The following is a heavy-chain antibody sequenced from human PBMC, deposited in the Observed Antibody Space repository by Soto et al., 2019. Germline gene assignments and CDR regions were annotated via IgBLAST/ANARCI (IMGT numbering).Heavy chain of an antibody. J-gene: IGHJ4*02. CDR1: GGTFSSYT. Sequence: QVQLVQSGAEVKKPGSSVKVSCKASGGTFSSYTISWVRQAPGQGLEWMGRIIPILGIANYAQKFQGRVTIXXDXSXXTAYMELSSLRSEDTAVYYCARAPTYDSSGYYLGYWGQGTLVTVSS. V-gene: IGHV1-69*02. CDR2: IIPILGIA. D-gene: IGHD3-22*01. CDR3: ARAPTYDSSGYYLGY.